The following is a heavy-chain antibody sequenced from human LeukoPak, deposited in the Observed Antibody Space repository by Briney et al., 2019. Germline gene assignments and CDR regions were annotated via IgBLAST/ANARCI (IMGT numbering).Heavy chain of an antibody. Sequence: ASVKVSCKASGYTFTGYYMHWVRQAPGQGLEWMGWINPNSGGTNYAQKFQGRVTMTRDTSISTAYMELSRLRSDDTAVYYCARAGYYYDSSGYDYWGQGTLATVSS. V-gene: IGHV1-2*02. J-gene: IGHJ4*02. CDR2: INPNSGGT. CDR1: GYTFTGYY. D-gene: IGHD3-22*01. CDR3: ARAGYYYDSSGYDY.